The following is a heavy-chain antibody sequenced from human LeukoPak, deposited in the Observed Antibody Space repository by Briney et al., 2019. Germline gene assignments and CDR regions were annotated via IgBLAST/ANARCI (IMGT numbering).Heavy chain of an antibody. CDR2: IYSGGST. CDR1: GFTVSSNY. V-gene: IGHV3-53*01. D-gene: IGHD3-16*01. Sequence: GGSLRLSCAASGFTVSSNYMSWVRQAPWKGLEWVSVIYSGGSTYYADSVKGRFTISRDNSKNTLYLQMNSLRAEDTAVYYCARSRLGFSAFDIWGQGTMVTVSS. CDR3: ARSRLGFSAFDI. J-gene: IGHJ3*02.